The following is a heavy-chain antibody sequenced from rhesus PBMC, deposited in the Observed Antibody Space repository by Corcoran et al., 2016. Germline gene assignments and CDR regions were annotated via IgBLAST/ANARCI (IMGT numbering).Heavy chain of an antibody. CDR3: AREARSTPLDY. J-gene: IGHJ4*01. CDR1: GGCISDDYY. Sequence: QVQLQESGPGLVKPSETLSRTCAVSGGCISDDYYLSWYRKPPGKGLEWIGYIYCSGGGTNFNPSLKNRVTISLDTSKNQFSLKLSSVTAADTAVYYCAREARSTPLDYWGQGVLVTVSS. V-gene: IGHV4-106*01. CDR2: IYCSGGGT. D-gene: IGHD2-15*01.